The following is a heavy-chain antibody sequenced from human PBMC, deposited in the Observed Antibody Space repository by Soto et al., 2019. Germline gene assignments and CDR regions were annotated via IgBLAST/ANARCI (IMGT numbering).Heavy chain of an antibody. CDR3: ARDHGDGDSFDY. J-gene: IGHJ4*02. CDR1: GYTFTSYG. V-gene: IGHV1-18*01. Sequence: ASVEVSCKASGYTFTSYGISWVRQAPGQGLEWMGWISAYNGNTNYAQKLQGRVTMTTDTSTRTAYMELRSLRSDDTAVYYCARDHGDGDSFDYWGQGPMVTVSS. D-gene: IGHD4-17*01. CDR2: ISAYNGNT.